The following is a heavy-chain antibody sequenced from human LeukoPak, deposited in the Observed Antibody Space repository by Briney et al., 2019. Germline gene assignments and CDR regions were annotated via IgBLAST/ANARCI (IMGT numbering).Heavy chain of an antibody. CDR3: ARMICSGDRCYPPSAVDI. V-gene: IGHV1-18*01. Sequence: GASVKVSCKASGYTFNSYYVAWVRQAPGQGLEWMGWISCYNGATNYARKLRDRITMTTDTSTTTVYMELRGLRFDDTAIYYCARMICSGDRCYPPSAVDIWGQGTMVTVSS. D-gene: IGHD2-15*01. CDR2: ISCYNGAT. J-gene: IGHJ3*02. CDR1: GYTFNSYY.